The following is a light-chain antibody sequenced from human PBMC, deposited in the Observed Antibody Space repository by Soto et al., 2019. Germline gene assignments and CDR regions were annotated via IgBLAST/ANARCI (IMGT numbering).Light chain of an antibody. CDR1: QGIRND. CDR2: AAS. J-gene: IGKJ4*01. CDR3: LQDYNYPPT. V-gene: IGKV1-6*01. Sequence: AIQMTQSASFLSASVGDRVTITCRASQGIRNDLGWYQQKPGKAPKLLIYAASSLQSGVPSRFSGSGSGTDFTLTISSLQPEDFATYYCLQDYNYPPTFGGGTKVEIK.